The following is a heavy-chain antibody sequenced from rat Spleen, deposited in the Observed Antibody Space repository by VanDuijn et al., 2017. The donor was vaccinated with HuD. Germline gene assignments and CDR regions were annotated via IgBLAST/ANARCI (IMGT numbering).Heavy chain of an antibody. J-gene: IGHJ2*01. CDR3: ATDPMYTTDPYYFDY. V-gene: IGHV5-19*01. Sequence: EVQLVESGGGLVQPGRSLKLSCAASGFTFSNYGMHWIRQAPTKGLEWVASISPSGGSTYYRDSVKGRFTISRDNAKSTLYLQMDSLRSEDTATYYCATDPMYTTDPYYFDYWGQGVMVTVSS. D-gene: IGHD1-6*01. CDR1: GFTFSNYG. CDR2: ISPSGGST.